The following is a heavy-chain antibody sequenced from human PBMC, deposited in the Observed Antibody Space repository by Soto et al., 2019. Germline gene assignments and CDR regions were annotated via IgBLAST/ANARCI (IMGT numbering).Heavy chain of an antibody. D-gene: IGHD3-10*01. V-gene: IGHV1-2*04. Sequence: QVQLVQSGAEVKKPGASVKVSCKASGYTFTGYYMHWVRQAPGQGLEWMGWINPNSGGTNYAQKVQGWVTMTRDTSISTAYMELSRLRSDDTAVYYCAREPYGAFDYWGQGTLVTVSS. J-gene: IGHJ4*02. CDR2: INPNSGGT. CDR1: GYTFTGYY. CDR3: AREPYGAFDY.